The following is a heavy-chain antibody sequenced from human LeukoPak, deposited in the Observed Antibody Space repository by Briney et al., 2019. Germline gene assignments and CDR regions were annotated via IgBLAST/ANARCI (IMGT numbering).Heavy chain of an antibody. V-gene: IGHV1-8*01. J-gene: IGHJ5*02. CDR3: ARVLRYFDWLFP. CDR1: GYTFTSYD. Sequence: ASVKVSCKASGYTFTSYDINWVRQATGQGLEWMGWMNPNSGNTGYAQKFQGRVTMTRNTSLSTAYMELSSLRSEDTAVYYCARVLRYFDWLFPWGQGTLVTVSS. D-gene: IGHD3-9*01. CDR2: MNPNSGNT.